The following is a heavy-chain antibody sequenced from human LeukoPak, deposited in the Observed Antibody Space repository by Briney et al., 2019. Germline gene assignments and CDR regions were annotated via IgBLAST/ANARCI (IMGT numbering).Heavy chain of an antibody. CDR1: GFTFSSYA. CDR2: ISYDGSNK. J-gene: IGHJ6*02. Sequence: GGSLRLSCAASGFTFSSYAMHWVRQAPGKGLEWVAVISYDGSNKYYADSVKGRFTISRDNSKNTLYLRMNSLRAEDTAVYYCARESSPFYYYYYGMDVWGQGTTVTVSS. V-gene: IGHV3-30-3*01. CDR3: ARESSPFYYYYYGMDV.